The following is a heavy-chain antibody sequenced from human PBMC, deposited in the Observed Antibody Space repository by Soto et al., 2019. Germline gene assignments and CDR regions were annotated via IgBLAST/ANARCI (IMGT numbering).Heavy chain of an antibody. Sequence: SVKVSCKASGGTFSSYAISWVRQAPGQGLEWMGGIIPIFGTANYAQKFQGRVTITADESTSTAYMELSSLRSEDTAVYYCARRRPYDFXXXYXXDXXYXXXVWGQXXTVTVSS. V-gene: IGHV1-69*13. J-gene: IGHJ6*02. CDR3: ARRRPYDFXXXYXXDXXYXXXV. CDR1: GGTFSSYA. D-gene: IGHD3-3*01. CDR2: IIPIFGTA.